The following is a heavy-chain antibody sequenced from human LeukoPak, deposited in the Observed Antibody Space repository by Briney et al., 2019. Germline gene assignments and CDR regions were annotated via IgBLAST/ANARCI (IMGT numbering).Heavy chain of an antibody. CDR3: ARDTYYYDSSGYWSWGY. CDR2: FDPEDGET. CDR1: GYTLTELS. Sequence: ASVKVSCKVSGYTLTELSMHWVRQAPGKGLEWMGGFDPEDGETIYAQKFQGRVTMTEDTSTDTAYMELSSLRSEDTAVYYCARDTYYYDSSGYWSWGYWGQGTLVTVSS. V-gene: IGHV1-24*01. D-gene: IGHD3-22*01. J-gene: IGHJ4*02.